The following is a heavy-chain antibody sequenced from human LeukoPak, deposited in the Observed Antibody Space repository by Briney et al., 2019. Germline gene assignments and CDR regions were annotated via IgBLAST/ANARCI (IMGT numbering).Heavy chain of an antibody. CDR3: ARGGITIFLSYNYMDV. CDR2: ISGSSGRT. CDR1: GFTFSSYA. J-gene: IGHJ6*03. Sequence: GGSLRLSCAASGFTFSSYAMSWVRQAPGKGLKWVSSISGSSGRTYYADSVKGRFTISRDNAKNSLYLQMSSLRAEDTASYYCARGGITIFLSYNYMDVWGKGTTVTVSS. D-gene: IGHD3-9*01. V-gene: IGHV3-23*01.